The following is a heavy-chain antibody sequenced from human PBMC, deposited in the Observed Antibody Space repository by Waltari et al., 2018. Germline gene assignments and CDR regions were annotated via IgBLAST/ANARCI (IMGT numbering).Heavy chain of an antibody. Sequence: EVQLLESGGDLVQPGGSLRRSCTVPGFIFSSYAMTWVRQAPGKGLEWVSGISYNGGTTYYADSVKARFTISRDNSRNTLFLQMNSLRAEDTAVYYCARDQFGLAAVRALLSWGRGTLVTVSS. CDR3: ARDQFGLAAVRALLS. CDR1: GFIFSSYA. D-gene: IGHD6-13*01. V-gene: IGHV3-23*01. J-gene: IGHJ4*02. CDR2: ISYNGGTT.